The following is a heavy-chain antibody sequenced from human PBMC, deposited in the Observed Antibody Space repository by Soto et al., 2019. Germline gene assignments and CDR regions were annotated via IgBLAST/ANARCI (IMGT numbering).Heavy chain of an antibody. J-gene: IGHJ4*02. CDR1: GGSISSYY. CDR3: TRGHYDFWSGYFATIDY. D-gene: IGHD3-3*01. Sequence: SETLSLTCTVSGGSISSYYWSWIRQPPGKGLEWIGYIHNSGSTNYNPSLKSRVTISADTSKNQFSLKLSSVTAADTAVYYCTRGHYDFWSGYFATIDYWGQGTLVTVSS. V-gene: IGHV4-59*08. CDR2: IHNSGST.